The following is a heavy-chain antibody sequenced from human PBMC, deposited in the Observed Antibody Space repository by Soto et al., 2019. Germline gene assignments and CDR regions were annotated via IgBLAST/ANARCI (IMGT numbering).Heavy chain of an antibody. V-gene: IGHV3-20*04. CDR1: GFTFDAYG. CDR3: VRGARLNFDY. J-gene: IGHJ4*02. CDR2: VNWNGGST. Sequence: EVQLVESGGGVLRPGGSLRLSCAASGFTFDAYGMSWARQAPGKGLEWVYGVNWNGGSTGYADSVKGRFTISRDNGKNSLYLQMNSLRAEDTAFYYCVRGARLNFDYWGQGTLVTVSS.